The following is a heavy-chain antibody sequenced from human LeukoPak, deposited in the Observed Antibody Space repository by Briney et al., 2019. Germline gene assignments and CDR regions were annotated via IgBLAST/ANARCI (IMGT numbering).Heavy chain of an antibody. CDR2: IIPIFGTA. D-gene: IGHD3-10*01. CDR3: ARGREVGNYYYMDV. Sequence: SVKVSCKASGSTFSSYAISWVRQAPGQGLEWMGGIIPIFGTANYAQKFQGRVTITADESTSTAYMELSSLRSEDTAVYCCARGREVGNYYYMDVWGKGTTVTVSS. V-gene: IGHV1-69*13. CDR1: GSTFSSYA. J-gene: IGHJ6*03.